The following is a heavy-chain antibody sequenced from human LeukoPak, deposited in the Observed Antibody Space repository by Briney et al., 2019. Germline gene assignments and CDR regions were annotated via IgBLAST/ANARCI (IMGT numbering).Heavy chain of an antibody. CDR2: INHSGST. CDR1: GGSFSGYY. J-gene: IGHJ3*01. Sequence: SETLSLTCAVYGGSFSGYYWSWIRQPPGKGLEWIGEINHSGSTNYNPSLKSRVTISVDTSKNQFSLKLSSVTAVDMAVYYCARGVSSGWYGPWGQGTMVTASS. CDR3: ARGVSSGWYGP. V-gene: IGHV4-34*01. D-gene: IGHD6-19*01.